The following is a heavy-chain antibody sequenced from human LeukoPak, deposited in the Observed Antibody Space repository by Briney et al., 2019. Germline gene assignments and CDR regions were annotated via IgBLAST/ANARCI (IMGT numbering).Heavy chain of an antibody. D-gene: IGHD4-23*01. CDR2: ISSSGSTK. CDR1: GFTFSSYE. Sequence: GGSLRLSCAASGFTFSSYEMNCVRQAPGKGLEWVSYISSSGSTKYYADSVKGRFTISRDNARNSLYLQMNSLRAEDTAVYYCARDPRYGGNSEGFDYWGQGTLVTVSS. V-gene: IGHV3-48*03. CDR3: ARDPRYGGNSEGFDY. J-gene: IGHJ4*02.